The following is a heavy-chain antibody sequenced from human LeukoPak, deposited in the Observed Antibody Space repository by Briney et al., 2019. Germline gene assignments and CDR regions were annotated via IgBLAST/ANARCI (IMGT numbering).Heavy chain of an antibody. CDR1: GFTFSSYG. J-gene: IGHJ4*02. CDR3: AKKPAYYYDSSGYYS. D-gene: IGHD3-22*01. V-gene: IGHV3-23*01. CDR2: ISGSGGST. Sequence: GGTLRPSCAASGFTFSSYGMSWVRQAPGKGLEWVSAISGSGGSTYYADSVKGRFTISRDNSKNTLYLQMNSLRAEDTAVYYCAKKPAYYYDSSGYYSWGQGTLVTVSS.